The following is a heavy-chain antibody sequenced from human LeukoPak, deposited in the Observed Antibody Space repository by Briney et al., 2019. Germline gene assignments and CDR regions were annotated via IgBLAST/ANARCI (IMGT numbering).Heavy chain of an antibody. V-gene: IGHV3-74*01. CDR3: ARDYDFWSGYLGD. CDR1: GFTFSSYW. CDR2: INSDGSST. J-gene: IGHJ4*02. Sequence: GGSLRLSCAASGFTFSSYWMHWVRQAPGKGLVWVSRINSDGSSTSYADSVKGRFTFSRDNAKNTVYLQMNSLRAEDTAVYYCARDYDFWSGYLGDWGQGTLVTVSS. D-gene: IGHD3-3*01.